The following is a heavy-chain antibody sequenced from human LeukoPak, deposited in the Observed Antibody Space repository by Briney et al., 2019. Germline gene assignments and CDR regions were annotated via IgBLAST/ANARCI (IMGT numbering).Heavy chain of an antibody. V-gene: IGHV1-69*04. Sequence: SVKVSCKASGGTFSSYAISWVRQAPGQGLEWMGRIIPILGIANYAQKFQGRVTITADKSTSTAYMDLSSLRSEDTAVYYCAGDKQDEYGASRSDYWGQGTLVTVSS. CDR3: AGDKQDEYGASRSDY. CDR2: IIPILGIA. CDR1: GGTFSSYA. D-gene: IGHD4-17*01. J-gene: IGHJ4*02.